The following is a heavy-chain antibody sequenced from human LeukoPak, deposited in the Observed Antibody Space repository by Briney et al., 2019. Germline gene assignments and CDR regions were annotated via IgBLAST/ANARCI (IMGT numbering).Heavy chain of an antibody. Sequence: SETLSLTCTVSGGSISSSSYYWSWIRQHPGKGLEWIGFASYSGGTYYNPSLMSRITISVDRSQNQFSLRMRDVTAADTAVYFCATAEWEYFYFDSWGQGALVAVSS. D-gene: IGHD1-26*01. V-gene: IGHV4-31*03. CDR3: ATAEWEYFYFDS. J-gene: IGHJ4*02. CDR2: ASYSGGT. CDR1: GGSISSSSYY.